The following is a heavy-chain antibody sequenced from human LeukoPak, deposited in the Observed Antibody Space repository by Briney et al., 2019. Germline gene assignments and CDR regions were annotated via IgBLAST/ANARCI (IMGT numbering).Heavy chain of an antibody. J-gene: IGHJ4*02. CDR2: IKSKADGGTI. CDR1: GLTLSNAW. V-gene: IGHV3-15*01. CDR3: TTVSSVSVDY. D-gene: IGHD3-22*01. Sequence: GGSLRLSCAASGLTLSNAWMSWVRQAPGKGLEWVGRIKSKADGGTIQYAAPVEGRFTLSRDDSKNTLYLQMNSLKTEDTAVYYCTTVSSVSVDYWGQGTLVTVPS.